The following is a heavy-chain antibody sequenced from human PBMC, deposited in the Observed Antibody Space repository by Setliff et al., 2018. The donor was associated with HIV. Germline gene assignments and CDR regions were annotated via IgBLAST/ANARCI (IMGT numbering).Heavy chain of an antibody. CDR3: ARDRGPGGSCPMDV. Sequence: SETLSLTCTVSDDSITGYYWSWIRQPPGKGLEWIGYIYYSGTTYYNPSLKGRFTISRDNSKNTLYLQMNSLTPEDAAVYYCARDRGPGGSCPMDVWGKGTTVTVSS. CDR2: IYYSGTT. D-gene: IGHD1-26*01. V-gene: IGHV4-59*01. CDR1: DDSITGYY. J-gene: IGHJ6*04.